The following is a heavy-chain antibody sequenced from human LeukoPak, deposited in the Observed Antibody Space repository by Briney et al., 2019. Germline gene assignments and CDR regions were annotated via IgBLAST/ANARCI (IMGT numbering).Heavy chain of an antibody. CDR2: ISAYNGNT. J-gene: IGHJ4*02. Sequence: ASVKVSCKASGYTFTGYYMHWVRQAPGQGLEWMGWISAYNGNTNYPQKLQGRVTMTTDTSTSTAYMELRSLRSDDTAVYHCARDTAYYIAAAGTYVDYWGQGTLVTVSS. V-gene: IGHV1-18*04. CDR3: ARDTAYYIAAAGTYVDY. CDR1: GYTFTGYY. D-gene: IGHD6-13*01.